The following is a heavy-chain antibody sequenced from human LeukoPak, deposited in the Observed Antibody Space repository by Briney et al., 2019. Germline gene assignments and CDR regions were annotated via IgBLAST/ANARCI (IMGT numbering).Heavy chain of an antibody. D-gene: IGHD1-26*01. CDR2: IRYDGSNK. CDR1: AFTFRSYG. CDR3: ARDLLGWELHYFDY. Sequence: GGSLRLSCATSAFTFRSYGMHWVRQAPDKGLEWVAFIRYDGSNKYYADSVKGRFTISRDNSKNTLYLQMNSLRAEDTAVYYCARDLLGWELHYFDYWGQGTLVTVSS. V-gene: IGHV3-30*02. J-gene: IGHJ4*02.